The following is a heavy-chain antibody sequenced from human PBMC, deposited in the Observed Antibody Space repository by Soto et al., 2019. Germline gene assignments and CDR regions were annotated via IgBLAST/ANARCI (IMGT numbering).Heavy chain of an antibody. Sequence: EVQLVESGGGLVQPGGSLRLSCAVSGFTVSSNYMSWVRQAPGKGLEWVSVIYTGGTTYYADSVNDRFTISRDSSKNTLYLQMNSLRAEDTXXXXXXXXXXXXXYWGQGTLVTVSS. V-gene: IGHV3-66*01. CDR3: XXXXXXXXY. CDR1: GFTVSSNY. J-gene: IGHJ4*02. CDR2: IYTGGTT.